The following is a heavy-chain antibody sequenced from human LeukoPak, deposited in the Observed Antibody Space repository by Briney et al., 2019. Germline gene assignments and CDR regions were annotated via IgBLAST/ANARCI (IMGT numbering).Heavy chain of an antibody. CDR3: ARGHYDILTGYYFDY. J-gene: IGHJ4*02. CDR1: GGSVSSGSYY. D-gene: IGHD3-9*01. V-gene: IGHV4-61*01. CDR2: IYYSGST. Sequence: SETLSLTCTVSGGSVSSGSYYWSWIRQPPGKGLEWIGYIYYSGSTNYNPSLKSRVTISVDTSKNQFSLKLSSVTAADMAVYYCARGHYDILTGYYFDYWGQGTLVTVSS.